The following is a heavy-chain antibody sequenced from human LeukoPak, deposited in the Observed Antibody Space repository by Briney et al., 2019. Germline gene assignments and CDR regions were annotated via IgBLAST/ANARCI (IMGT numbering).Heavy chain of an antibody. CDR3: AKDGSYYDSSGYYYDAFDI. J-gene: IGHJ3*02. CDR1: GFTFSSYG. D-gene: IGHD3-22*01. CDR2: ISYDGSNK. Sequence: GGSLRLSCAASGFTFSSYGMHWVRQAPGKGLEWVAVISYDGSNKYYADSVKGRFTISRDNSKNTLYLQMNSLRAEDTAVYYCAKDGSYYDSSGYYYDAFDIWGQGTVVTVSS. V-gene: IGHV3-30*18.